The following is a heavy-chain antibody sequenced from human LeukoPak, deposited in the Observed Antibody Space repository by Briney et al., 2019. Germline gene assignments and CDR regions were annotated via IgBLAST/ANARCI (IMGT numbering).Heavy chain of an antibody. CDR3: ASLSLRWSDY. Sequence: GGSLGLSCAASGFTFSSYSMNWVRQAPGKGLEWVSYISSSGSPIYYADSVKGRFTISRDNAKNSLYLQMNSLRAEDTAVYYCASLSLRWSDYWGQGTLVTVSS. J-gene: IGHJ4*02. V-gene: IGHV3-48*04. CDR2: ISSSGSPI. D-gene: IGHD4-23*01. CDR1: GFTFSSYS.